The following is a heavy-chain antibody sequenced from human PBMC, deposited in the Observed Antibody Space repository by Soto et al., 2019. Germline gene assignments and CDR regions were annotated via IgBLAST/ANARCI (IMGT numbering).Heavy chain of an antibody. Sequence: PSETLSLTCAVSGYSINSGHYWGWIRQPPGKGLEWIATIYHSGSTYYNLSLKSRVTISVDTSKNQFSLILTSVTAADTAMYYCARVDIAADAIGDKWFDPWGQGNLVTVSS. J-gene: IGHJ5*02. CDR3: ARVDIAADAIGDKWFDP. D-gene: IGHD6-13*01. CDR1: GYSINSGHY. CDR2: IYHSGST. V-gene: IGHV4-38-2*01.